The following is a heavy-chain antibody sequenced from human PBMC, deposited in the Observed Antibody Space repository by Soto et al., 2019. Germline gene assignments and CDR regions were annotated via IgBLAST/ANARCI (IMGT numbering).Heavy chain of an antibody. V-gene: IGHV1-69*01. CDR3: ASEGNRRGYYYGMDV. CDR2: IIPIFGTA. CDR1: GGTFSSYA. D-gene: IGHD3-10*01. J-gene: IGHJ6*02. Sequence: QVQLVQSGAEVKKPGSSVKVSCKASGGTFSSYAISWVRQAPGQGLEWMGGIIPIFGTATYAQKFQGRVTVTADESTSTAYMELRSLRSEDTAVYYCASEGNRRGYYYGMDVWGQGPTVTVSS.